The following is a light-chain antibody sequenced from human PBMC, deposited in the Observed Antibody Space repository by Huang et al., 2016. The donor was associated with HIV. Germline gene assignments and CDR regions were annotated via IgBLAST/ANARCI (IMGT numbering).Light chain of an antibody. V-gene: IGKV3-15*01. J-gene: IGKJ3*01. Sequence: EIVLTQSPATLSVSPGERATLSCRASQSVSGSLAWCQQKPGQAPRLLIYGASTRATGVPARFSGSGSGTEFTLTISSLQSEDFAVYYCQQYNNFYTFGPGTRVDIK. CDR2: GAS. CDR1: QSVSGS. CDR3: QQYNNFYT.